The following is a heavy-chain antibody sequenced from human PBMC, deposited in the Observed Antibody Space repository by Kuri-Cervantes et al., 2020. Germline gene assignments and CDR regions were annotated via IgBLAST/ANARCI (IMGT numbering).Heavy chain of an antibody. J-gene: IGHJ4*02. V-gene: IGHV3-30*03. CDR1: GFTFSSYS. D-gene: IGHD4-17*01. CDR3: ARGVVGDYAFDY. Sequence: GESLKISCEASGFTFSSYSMNWVRQAPGKGLEWVAVISYDGSNKYYADSVKGRFTISRDNSKNTLYLQMNSLRAEDTAVYYCARGVVGDYAFDYWGQGTLVTVSS. CDR2: ISYDGSNK.